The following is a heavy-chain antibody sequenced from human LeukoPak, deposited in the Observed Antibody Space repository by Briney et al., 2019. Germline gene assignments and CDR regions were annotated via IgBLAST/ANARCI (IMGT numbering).Heavy chain of an antibody. Sequence: PGGSLRLSCAASGFTFSNYYMHWVRRALGKGLVWVSRINTDGRSTDYADSVKGRFTISRDNAKNTLYLQMNSLRAEDTAIYYCTRDAGTAGAERLDYWGQGTLVTVSS. CDR1: GFTFSNYY. D-gene: IGHD2-21*02. CDR2: INTDGRST. V-gene: IGHV3-74*01. CDR3: TRDAGTAGAERLDY. J-gene: IGHJ4*02.